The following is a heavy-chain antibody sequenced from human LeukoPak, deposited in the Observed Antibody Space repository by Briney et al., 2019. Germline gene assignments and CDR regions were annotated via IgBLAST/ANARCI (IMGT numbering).Heavy chain of an antibody. V-gene: IGHV3-33*01. J-gene: IGHJ3*02. Sequence: GGSLRLSCAASGFTFSSHGMHWVRQAPGKGLERVAVIWYDGSNKYYADSVKGRFTISRDNSRNTLYLQMNGLRAEDTAVYYCARENSDALDIWGQGTMVTVSS. CDR1: GFTFSSHG. CDR3: ARENSDALDI. CDR2: IWYDGSNK. D-gene: IGHD4-23*01.